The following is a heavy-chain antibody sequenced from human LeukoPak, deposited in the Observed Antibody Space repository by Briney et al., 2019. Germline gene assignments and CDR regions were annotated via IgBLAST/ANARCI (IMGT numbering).Heavy chain of an antibody. Sequence: SVKVSCKASGGTFSRSAISWVRQAPGQGLEWMGGIIPIFGTANYAQKFQGRVTITADKSTSTAYMELSSLRSEDTAVYYCARDRNGSGIEENEYNWFDPWGQGTLVTVSS. CDR1: GGTFSRSA. V-gene: IGHV1-69*06. CDR3: ARDRNGSGIEENEYNWFDP. CDR2: IIPIFGTA. J-gene: IGHJ5*02. D-gene: IGHD3-10*01.